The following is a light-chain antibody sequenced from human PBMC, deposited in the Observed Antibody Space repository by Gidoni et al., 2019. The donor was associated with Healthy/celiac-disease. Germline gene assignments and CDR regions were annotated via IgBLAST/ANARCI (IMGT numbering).Light chain of an antibody. CDR3: QQYNNWPYT. J-gene: IGKJ2*01. V-gene: IGKV3-15*01. CDR2: GAS. Sequence: IVMTQSPATLSVSPGERATLSCRASQSVSSNLAWYQQKPGQAPRPLIYGASTRATGIPARFRGSGSGTEFTLTISSLQSEDFAVYYCQQYNNWPYTFGQGTKLEIK. CDR1: QSVSSN.